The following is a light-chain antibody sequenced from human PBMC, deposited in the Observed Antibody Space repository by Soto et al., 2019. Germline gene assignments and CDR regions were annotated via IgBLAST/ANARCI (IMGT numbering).Light chain of an antibody. Sequence: EIVLTQSPATLSLSPGERATLSCRASQSVGSYLAWYQQKPGQAPRLLIYDASSMATGIPARFSGSGSGTDLTLTISSLETEDFAVYYCQQRSNWPLTFGGGTKVDIK. V-gene: IGKV3-11*01. CDR2: DAS. CDR3: QQRSNWPLT. J-gene: IGKJ4*01. CDR1: QSVGSY.